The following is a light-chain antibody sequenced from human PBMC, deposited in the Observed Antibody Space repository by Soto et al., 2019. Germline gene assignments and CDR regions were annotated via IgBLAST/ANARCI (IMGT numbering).Light chain of an antibody. CDR3: QQRYNWGVA. CDR2: DAS. J-gene: IGKJ3*01. Sequence: EIVMTQSPATLSVSPGERVTLSCRASQSVSSNLAWYQKKPDQPPRLLIYDASNRAAGIPARFSGSGSGTDFTLTISSLEPEDFAVYYCQQRYNWGVAFGPGTKVDIK. V-gene: IGKV3-11*01. CDR1: QSVSSN.